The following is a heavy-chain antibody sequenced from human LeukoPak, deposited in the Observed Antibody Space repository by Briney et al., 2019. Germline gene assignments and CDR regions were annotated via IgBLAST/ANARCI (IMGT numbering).Heavy chain of an antibody. CDR2: IGSNGDGI. Sequence: GGSLRLSCAASGFSFSSYPMHWVRQAPGKGLEYVSVIGSNGDGIYYANSVKGRFTISRDNSKNTLYLQMGSLRTEDMAVYYCAKDRRLWEPQYYFDYWGQGTLVTVSS. D-gene: IGHD1-26*01. J-gene: IGHJ4*02. CDR1: GFSFSSYP. CDR3: AKDRRLWEPQYYFDY. V-gene: IGHV3-64*01.